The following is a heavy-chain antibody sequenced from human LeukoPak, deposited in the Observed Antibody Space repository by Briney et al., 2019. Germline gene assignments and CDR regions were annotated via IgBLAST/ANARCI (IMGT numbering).Heavy chain of an antibody. V-gene: IGHV3-23*01. J-gene: IGHJ4*02. CDR3: ATDTSTWGY. Sequence: GGSLRPSCAASGFTFTSYAMSWVRQAPGKGLEWVSAISGSGGSTYYADSVKGRFTISRDNSKNTLYLQMNSLKAEDTALYYCATDTSTWGYWGQGTLVTVSS. CDR1: GFTFTSYA. CDR2: ISGSGGST. D-gene: IGHD5/OR15-5a*01.